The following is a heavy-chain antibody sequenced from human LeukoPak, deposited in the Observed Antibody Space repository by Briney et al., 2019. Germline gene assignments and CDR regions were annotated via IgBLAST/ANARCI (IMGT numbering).Heavy chain of an antibody. CDR3: ARVSITKPFDI. J-gene: IGHJ3*02. CDR2: IYYSGST. V-gene: IGHV4-59*01. CDR1: GGSISSYY. Sequence: SETLSLTCTVSGGSISSYYWSWIRQPPGKGLEWIGYIYYSGSTNYNPSLKSRITISVDTSKNQFSLKLSSVTAADTAVYYCARVSITKPFDIWGQGTMVTVSS. D-gene: IGHD3-10*01.